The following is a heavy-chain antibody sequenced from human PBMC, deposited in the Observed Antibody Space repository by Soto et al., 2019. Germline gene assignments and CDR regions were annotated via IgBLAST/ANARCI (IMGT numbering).Heavy chain of an antibody. CDR3: ARGSVDIVAMGFDY. D-gene: IGHD5-12*01. V-gene: IGHV4-31*03. CDR1: GGSISSGGYY. J-gene: IGHJ4*02. Sequence: QVQLQESDPGLVKPSQTLSLTCTVSGGSISSGGYYWSWIRQHPGKGLEWIGYIYYSGSTYYNPSLKSRVTISVDTSKNQFSLKLSSVTAADTAVYYCARGSVDIVAMGFDYWGQGTLVTVSS. CDR2: IYYSGST.